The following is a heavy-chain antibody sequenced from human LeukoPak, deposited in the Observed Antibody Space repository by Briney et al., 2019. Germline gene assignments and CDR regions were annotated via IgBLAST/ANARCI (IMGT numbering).Heavy chain of an antibody. CDR3: VRTAGRDGGPN. Sequence: GGSLRFSCATSGFTFSDLYMSWIRQAPGKGLEWISYISGSGSDTKYADSVKGRFTISRDNAAKSFYLQMNSLRVDDTAVYYCVRTAGRDGGPNWGQGNLVTVSS. CDR2: ISGSGSDT. J-gene: IGHJ4*02. V-gene: IGHV3-11*03. CDR1: GFTFSDLY. D-gene: IGHD2-21*02.